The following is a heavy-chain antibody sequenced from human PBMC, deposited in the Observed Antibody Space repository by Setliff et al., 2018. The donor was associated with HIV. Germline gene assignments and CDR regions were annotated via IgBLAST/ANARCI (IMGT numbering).Heavy chain of an antibody. Sequence: ASVKVSCKASGYTFTGYYMHWARQAPGQGLEWMGWINPNSGGTNYAQKFQGRVTMTRDTSISTAYMELSRLRSDDTAVYYCARVGRNFVATMSADYYYYMDVWGKGTTVTVSS. CDR1: GYTFTGYY. CDR3: ARVGRNFVATMSADYYYYMDV. J-gene: IGHJ6*03. CDR2: INPNSGGT. V-gene: IGHV1-2*02. D-gene: IGHD5-12*01.